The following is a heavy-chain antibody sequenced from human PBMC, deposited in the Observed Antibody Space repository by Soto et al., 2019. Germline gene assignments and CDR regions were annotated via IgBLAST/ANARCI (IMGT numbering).Heavy chain of an antibody. CDR3: AKGTEVGATSRHDY. V-gene: IGHV3-30*18. Sequence: QPGGSLRLSCAASGFTFSSYGMHWVRQAPGKGLEWVAVISYDGSNKYYADSVKGRFTISRDNSKNTLYLQMNSLRAEDTAVYYCAKGTEVGATSRHDYWGQGTLVTVSS. D-gene: IGHD1-26*01. J-gene: IGHJ4*02. CDR1: GFTFSSYG. CDR2: ISYDGSNK.